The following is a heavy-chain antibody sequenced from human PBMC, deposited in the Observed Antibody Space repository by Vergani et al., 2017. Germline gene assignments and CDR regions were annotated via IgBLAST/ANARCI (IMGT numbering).Heavy chain of an antibody. CDR3: ARGGSQWFGSTAPFDP. J-gene: IGHJ5*02. D-gene: IGHD3-10*01. CDR2: INPNSGGT. V-gene: IGHV1-2*02. CDR1: GYTFTSYY. Sequence: QVQLVQSGAEVKKPGASVKVSCKASGYTFTSYYMHWVRQAPGQGLEWMGWINPNSGGTNYAQKFQGRVTMTRDTSISTAYMELSRLRSEDTAVYYCARGGSQWFGSTAPFDPWGQGTLVTVSS.